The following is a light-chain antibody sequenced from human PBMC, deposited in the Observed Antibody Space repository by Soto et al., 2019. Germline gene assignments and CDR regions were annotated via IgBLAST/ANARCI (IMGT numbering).Light chain of an antibody. Sequence: IDLTRSPATLSLSPGERAPLSCRASQSVSTYLAWYQQKPGQAPRLLIYDASNRATGIPDRFSGSGSGTDFTLTISSLEPEDFAVYFCQQRSNWSITFGQGTRLEIK. CDR1: QSVSTY. J-gene: IGKJ5*01. V-gene: IGKV3-11*01. CDR3: QQRSNWSIT. CDR2: DAS.